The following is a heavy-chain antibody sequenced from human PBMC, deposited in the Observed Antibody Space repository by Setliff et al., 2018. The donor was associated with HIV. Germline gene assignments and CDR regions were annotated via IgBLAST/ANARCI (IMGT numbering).Heavy chain of an antibody. Sequence: KTSETLSLTCTVSGGSMNSHYWSWIRQSPGRGLEWIGYIYYSVSTKYTPSLKSRVSMSIDTSKNQFSLKMSSVTAADTAVYYCARGVVDYDFWSGSGDYYYMDVWGKGTTVTVSS. CDR3: ARGVVDYDFWSGSGDYYYMDV. CDR1: GGSMNSHY. V-gene: IGHV4-59*11. J-gene: IGHJ6*03. D-gene: IGHD3-3*01. CDR2: IYYSVST.